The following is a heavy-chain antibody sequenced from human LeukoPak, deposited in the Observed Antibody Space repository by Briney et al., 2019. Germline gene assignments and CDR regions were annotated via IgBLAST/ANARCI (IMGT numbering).Heavy chain of an antibody. CDR3: ARAFDGSGSYYKAHYYYYMDV. CDR2: IYYIGST. D-gene: IGHD3-10*01. CDR1: GGSISSYY. V-gene: IGHV4-59*01. J-gene: IGHJ6*03. Sequence: PSETLSLTCTVSGGSISSYYWSWIRQPPGKGLEWIGYIYYIGSTNYNPSLKSRVTISVDTSKNQFSLKLSSVTAADTAVYYCARAFDGSGSYYKAHYYYYMDVWGKGTTVTISS.